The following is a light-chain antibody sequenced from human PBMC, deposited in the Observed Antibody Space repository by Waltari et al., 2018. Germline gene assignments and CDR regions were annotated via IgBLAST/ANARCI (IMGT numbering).Light chain of an antibody. J-gene: IGKJ2*01. Sequence: DIVMTQSPDSLAVSLGERATINCKSSQSVFYSSNNKNYLAWYQQKPGQPPNLLIYWASTRESGVPDRLSGSGSGTDFTLTISSLQAEDVAVYYCQQYYTTPYTFGQGTKLEIK. V-gene: IGKV4-1*01. CDR3: QQYYTTPYT. CDR2: WAS. CDR1: QSVFYSSNNKNY.